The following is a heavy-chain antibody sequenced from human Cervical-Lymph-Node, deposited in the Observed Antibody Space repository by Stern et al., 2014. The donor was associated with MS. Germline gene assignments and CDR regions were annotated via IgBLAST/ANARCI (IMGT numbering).Heavy chain of an antibody. CDR2: VSPDSGDT. Sequence: QVQLVQSGAEVKEPGASVKVSCKASGYTFTDYPMHWVRQAPGQGLEWVGRVSPDSGDTNYAQKFEGRVTMTRDTSINTAYMEVIRLRSDDTAVYYCARRGTTGATYLDSWGQGTLVTVSS. D-gene: IGHD1-1*01. CDR1: GYTFTDYP. CDR3: ARRGTTGATYLDS. J-gene: IGHJ4*02. V-gene: IGHV1-2*06.